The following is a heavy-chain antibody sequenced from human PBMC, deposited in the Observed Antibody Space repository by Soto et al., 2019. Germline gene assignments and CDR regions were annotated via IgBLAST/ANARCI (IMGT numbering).Heavy chain of an antibody. CDR2: IYYSGST. CDR3: ARGLLWFGELSSYNWFDP. D-gene: IGHD3-10*01. V-gene: IGHV4-31*03. J-gene: IGHJ5*02. Sequence: SETLSLTCTVSGGSISTSSYYWSWIRQHPGKGLEWIGYIYYSGSTYYNPSLKSRVTISVDTSKNQFSLKLSSVTAADTAVYYCARGLLWFGELSSYNWFDPWGQGTLVTVSS. CDR1: GGSISTSSYY.